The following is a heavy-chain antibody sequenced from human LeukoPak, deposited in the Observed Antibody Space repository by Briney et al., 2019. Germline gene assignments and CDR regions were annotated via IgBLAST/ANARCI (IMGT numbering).Heavy chain of an antibody. CDR3: ARGSAAGTRSYYYYMDV. J-gene: IGHJ6*03. V-gene: IGHV3-21*01. D-gene: IGHD6-13*01. CDR2: ISSSSSYI. CDR1: GFTFSSYS. Sequence: GGSLRLPCAASGFTFSSYSMNWVRQAPGKGLEWVSSISSSSSYIYYADSVKGRFTISRDNAKNSLYLQMNSLRAEDTAVYYCARGSAAGTRSYYYYMDVWGKGTTVTISS.